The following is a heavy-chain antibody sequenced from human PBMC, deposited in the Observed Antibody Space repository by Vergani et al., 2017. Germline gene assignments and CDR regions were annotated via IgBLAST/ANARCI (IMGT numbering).Heavy chain of an antibody. Sequence: QVQLVQSGAEVKKPGASVKVSCKASGYTFTSYYMHWVRQAPGQGLEWVGWININSGATKVAQKFQGRITMGTDTSISTGYMELSSLRSDDTAVYYCARLASVVVPAARPLDLWGQGTLITVSS. CDR3: ARLASVVVPAARPLDL. J-gene: IGHJ4*02. D-gene: IGHD2-2*01. CDR1: GYTFTSYY. CDR2: ININSGAT. V-gene: IGHV1-2*02.